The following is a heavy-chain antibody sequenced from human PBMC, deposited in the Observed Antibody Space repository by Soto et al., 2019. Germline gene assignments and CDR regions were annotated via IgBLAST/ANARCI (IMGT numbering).Heavy chain of an antibody. CDR1: GFSLSTSGVG. Sequence: SGPTLVNPTQTLTLTCTFSGFSLSTSGVGVGWIRQPPGKALEWLALIYWNDDKRYSPSLKSRLTITKDTSKNQVVLTMTNMDPVDTAKYYCAHRHYVILTGYYKGSWFGPWGQGTLVPASA. V-gene: IGHV2-5*01. J-gene: IGHJ5*02. CDR2: IYWNDDK. CDR3: AHRHYVILTGYYKGSWFGP. D-gene: IGHD3-9*01.